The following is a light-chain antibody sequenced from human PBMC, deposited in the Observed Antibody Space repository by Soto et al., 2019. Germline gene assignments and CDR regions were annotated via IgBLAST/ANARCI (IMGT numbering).Light chain of an antibody. CDR2: GAS. V-gene: IGKV1-17*01. J-gene: IGKJ4*01. CDR1: QSISNF. CDR3: LQHNSYPRA. Sequence: DIEMTQSPSSLSASVGDRVTITCRASQSISNFLSWYRKSPGRAPELLIYGASTLQSGVPSRFSGSGSGTDFTLTISSLQPEDFATYYCLQHNSYPRAFGAGTRVEIK.